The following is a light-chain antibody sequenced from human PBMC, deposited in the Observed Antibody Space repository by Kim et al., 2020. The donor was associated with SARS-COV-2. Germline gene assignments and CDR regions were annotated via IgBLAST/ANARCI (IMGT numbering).Light chain of an antibody. CDR3: FSHTNTDTGV. CDR2: GVT. V-gene: IGLV2-14*03. Sequence: GQSLTLSCTGTSSDVGRYDYVSWYQQRPDRAPKVIIYGVTKRPSGVSDRFSGSRSGNTASLTISGLQAEDEADYYCFSHTNTDTGVFGGGTQLTVL. CDR1: SSDVGRYDY. J-gene: IGLJ3*02.